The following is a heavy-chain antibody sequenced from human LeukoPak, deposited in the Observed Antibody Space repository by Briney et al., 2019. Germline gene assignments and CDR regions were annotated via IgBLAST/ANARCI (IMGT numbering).Heavy chain of an antibody. Sequence: GRSLRLSCAASGFTFSSYGMHWVRQAPGKGLEWVAVIWSDGSNKYYADSVKGRFTISRDNAKNSLYLQMNSLRDEDTAVYYCARDYGDYIWFDPWGQGTLVTVSS. J-gene: IGHJ5*02. CDR2: IWSDGSNK. V-gene: IGHV3-33*01. CDR1: GFTFSSYG. D-gene: IGHD4-17*01. CDR3: ARDYGDYIWFDP.